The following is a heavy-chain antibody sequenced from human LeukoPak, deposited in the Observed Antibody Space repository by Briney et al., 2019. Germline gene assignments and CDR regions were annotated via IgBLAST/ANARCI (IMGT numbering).Heavy chain of an antibody. V-gene: IGHV1-24*01. CDR2: FNPEEGET. D-gene: IGHD4-17*01. J-gene: IGHJ3*02. CDR1: GYTLTELS. CDR3: ATRTVPDAFDI. Sequence: VASVKVSCKVSGYTLTELSMHWVRQAPGKGIEWMGGFNPEEGETIYAQKFQGRVTMTEHTSTDTAYMELSSLRSEDTAVCYCATRTVPDAFDIWGQGTMVTVSS.